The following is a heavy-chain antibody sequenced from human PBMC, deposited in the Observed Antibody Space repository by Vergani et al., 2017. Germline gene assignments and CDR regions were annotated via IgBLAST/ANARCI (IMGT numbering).Heavy chain of an antibody. CDR3: ARAVTTTVGDPPGY. D-gene: IGHD4-23*01. Sequence: EVQLVESGGGLVQPGGSLRLSCAASVFTFSSYDMHWVRQATGKGLEWVSAIVTAGDTYYPGSVKGRFTISRENAKNSLYLQMNSLRPGDTAIYYCARAVTTTVGDPPGYWGQGTLVTVSS. V-gene: IGHV3-13*01. J-gene: IGHJ4*02. CDR1: VFTFSSYD. CDR2: IVTAGDT.